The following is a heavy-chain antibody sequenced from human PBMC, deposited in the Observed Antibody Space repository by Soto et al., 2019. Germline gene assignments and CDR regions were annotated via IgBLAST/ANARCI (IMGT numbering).Heavy chain of an antibody. J-gene: IGHJ3*02. CDR1: GFSLSTSGMC. CDR3: ARIWYYDILTGPLGAFDI. Sequence: SGPTLVNPTQTLTLTCTFSGFSLSTSGMCVSWIRQPPGKALEWLARIDWDDDKYYSTSLKTRLTISKDTSKNQVVLTMTNMDPVDTATYYCARIWYYDILTGPLGAFDIWGQGTMVTVSS. D-gene: IGHD3-9*01. V-gene: IGHV2-70*11. CDR2: IDWDDDK.